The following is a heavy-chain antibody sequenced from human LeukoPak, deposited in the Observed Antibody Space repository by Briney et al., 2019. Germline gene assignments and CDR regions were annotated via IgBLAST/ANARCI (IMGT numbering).Heavy chain of an antibody. J-gene: IGHJ4*02. Sequence: GGSLRLSCAASGFSFSNYGMHWVRQAPGKGLEWVAFIRYDGSNKYYADSVKGRFTISRDNSKNTLYLQMNSLRAEDTAVYYCAKDILQRIYSSGWYYFDYWGQGTLVTVSS. D-gene: IGHD6-19*01. CDR2: IRYDGSNK. V-gene: IGHV3-30*02. CDR3: AKDILQRIYSSGWYYFDY. CDR1: GFSFSNYG.